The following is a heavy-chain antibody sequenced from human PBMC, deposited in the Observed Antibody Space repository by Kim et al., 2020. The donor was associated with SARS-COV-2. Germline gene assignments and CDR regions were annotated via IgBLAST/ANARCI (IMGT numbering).Heavy chain of an antibody. V-gene: IGHV4-31*03. CDR2: IYYSGST. Sequence: SETLSLTCTVSGGSISSGGYYWSWIRQHPGKGLEWIGYIYYSGSTHYNPTLKSRVTISVDTSKNQFSLKPSSVTAADTGVYYCARVVVGDTGCFDPWGQSTLVTVSS. J-gene: IGHJ5*02. CDR3: ARVVVGDTGCFDP. D-gene: IGHD2-15*01. CDR1: GGSISSGGYY.